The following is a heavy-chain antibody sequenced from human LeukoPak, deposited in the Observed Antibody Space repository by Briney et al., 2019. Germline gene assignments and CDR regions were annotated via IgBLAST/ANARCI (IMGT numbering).Heavy chain of an antibody. D-gene: IGHD5-12*01. V-gene: IGHV3-7*01. CDR3: VRDGGVSGYDLLDY. CDR1: GFSIRNYW. Sequence: GGSLRLSCAASGFSIRNYWLTWLRQAPGKGLEWVAQINQDGSEEYYMDSVKARFTISRDNAKNSVFLQMNSLRAEDTAVYYCVRDGGVSGYDLLDYWGQGTLVTVSS. CDR2: INQDGSEE. J-gene: IGHJ4*02.